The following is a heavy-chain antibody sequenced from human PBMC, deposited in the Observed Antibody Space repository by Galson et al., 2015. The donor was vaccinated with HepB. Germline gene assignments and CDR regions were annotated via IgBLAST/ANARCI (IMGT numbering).Heavy chain of an antibody. CDR1: GFTFSGSA. J-gene: IGHJ4*02. V-gene: IGHV3-73*01. CDR2: IGSESYNYAT. D-gene: IGHD6-13*01. CDR3: VRSGDLSGYSSR. Sequence: LRLSCAGSGFTFSGSAMHWVRQASGKGLEWVGRIGSESYNYATAYTASVKGRFTISRDDSKNTAFLQMNSLRTEDTAVYYCVRSGDLSGYSSRWGQGTLVTVSS.